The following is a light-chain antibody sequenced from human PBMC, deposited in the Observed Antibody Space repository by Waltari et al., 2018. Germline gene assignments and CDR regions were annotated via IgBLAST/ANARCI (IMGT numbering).Light chain of an antibody. CDR3: QQYASYPYT. CDR1: QSIAGW. J-gene: IGKJ2*01. CDR2: KAA. V-gene: IGKV1-5*03. Sequence: DIQLTQSPSTLSASVGDRVTITCRASQSIAGWLAWYQQKPGKAPKLLIYKAASVDMGVPSRFSGSGSGTEFTLTISSLQPDDFATYHCQQYASYPYTFGQGTKLEIK.